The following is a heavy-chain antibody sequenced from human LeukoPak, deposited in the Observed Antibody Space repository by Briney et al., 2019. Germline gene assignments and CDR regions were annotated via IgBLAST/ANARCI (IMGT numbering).Heavy chain of an antibody. CDR3: ARETVVTATQGGFDI. J-gene: IGHJ3*02. D-gene: IGHD2-21*02. Sequence: GGSLTLSCAASGCTFSTYTINWVRQAPATGLEWVSSISTFCTYTYYADSGRGRFNIPRDNADNSPYLQMSRLRGEDTAVYYCARETVVTATQGGFDIWGQGTMVAVSS. V-gene: IGHV3-21*04. CDR1: GCTFSTYT. CDR2: ISTFCTYT.